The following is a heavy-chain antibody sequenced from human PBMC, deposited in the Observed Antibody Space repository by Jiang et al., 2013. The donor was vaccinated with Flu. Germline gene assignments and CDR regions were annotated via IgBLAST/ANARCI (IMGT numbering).Heavy chain of an antibody. J-gene: IGHJ5*02. CDR3: ARSVFAPAWFDP. CDR1: GFSLSARGVG. CDR2: IYWDDDK. Sequence: TLTCTLSGFSLSARGVGVGWIRQPPGKALEWLALIYWDDDKRYSPSLKSRLTITKDTSRNQVVLTMTNMDPVDTATYYCARSVFAPAWFDPWGQGILVTVSS. V-gene: IGHV2-5*02.